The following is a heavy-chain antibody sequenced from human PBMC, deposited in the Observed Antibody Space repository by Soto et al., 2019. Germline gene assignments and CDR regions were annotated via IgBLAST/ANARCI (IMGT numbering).Heavy chain of an antibody. CDR3: AKGVVVVPAAYYFDY. V-gene: IGHV3-23*01. D-gene: IGHD2-2*01. CDR2: ISGSGGST. CDR1: GFTFSSYA. J-gene: IGHJ4*02. Sequence: GESLKISCAASGFTFSSYAMSWVRQAPGKGLEWVSAISGSGGSTYYADSVKGRFTISRDNSKNTLYLQMNSLRAEDTAVYYCAKGVVVVPAAYYFDYWGQGTLVTVSS.